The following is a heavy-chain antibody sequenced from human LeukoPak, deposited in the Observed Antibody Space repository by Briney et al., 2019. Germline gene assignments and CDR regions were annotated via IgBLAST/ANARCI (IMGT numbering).Heavy chain of an antibody. Sequence: GGSLRLSCAAPGFTFSSAWMGWVRQAPGKGLEWVGRIKSKTDGGTTDYAAPVKVRFTISRDDSKTTLYLQMSSLKIEDTAVYYCTTDRGRTELPLFASWGQGTLVTVSS. D-gene: IGHD1-26*01. CDR3: TTDRGRTELPLFAS. J-gene: IGHJ5*01. CDR1: GFTFSSAW. CDR2: IKSKTDGGTT. V-gene: IGHV3-15*01.